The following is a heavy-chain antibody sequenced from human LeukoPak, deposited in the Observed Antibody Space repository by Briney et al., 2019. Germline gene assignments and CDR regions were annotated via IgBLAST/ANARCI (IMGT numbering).Heavy chain of an antibody. CDR2: ISYDGSNK. V-gene: IGHV3-30*18. J-gene: IGHJ4*02. CDR3: AKDDYDILTGFDY. CDR1: GFTFSSYG. D-gene: IGHD3-9*01. Sequence: LGGSLRLSCAASGFTFSSYGMHWVRQAPGKGLEWVAVISYDGSNKYYADSVKGRFTISRDNSKNTLYLQMNSLRAEDTAVYYCAKDDYDILTGFDYWGQGTLVTVSS.